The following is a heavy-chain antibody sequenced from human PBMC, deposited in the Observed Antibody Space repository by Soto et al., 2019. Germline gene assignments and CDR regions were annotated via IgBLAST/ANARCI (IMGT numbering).Heavy chain of an antibody. CDR1: GDSVSSNSAA. CDR3: AGTTSLQRYHMAG. Sequence: QTLSLTCAISGDSVSSNSAAWNWIRQSPSRGLEWLGRTYYRSTRWYNDYAVSVKSRITVNPDTSKNQFSLHLNSVTPEDTAVYYCAGTTSLQRYHMAGWAQGTTVPVSS. CDR2: TYYRSTRWYN. V-gene: IGHV6-1*01. D-gene: IGHD1-7*01. J-gene: IGHJ6*03.